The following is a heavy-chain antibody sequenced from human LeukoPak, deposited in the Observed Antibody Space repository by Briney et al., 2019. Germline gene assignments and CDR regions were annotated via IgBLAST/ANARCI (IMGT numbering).Heavy chain of an antibody. Sequence: PSETLSLTCAVYGGSFSGYYWSWIRQPPGKGLEWIGEINHSGSTNYNPSLKSRVTISVDTSKNQFSLKMRFVTAADTAVYYCARDLYDSTTQHHPPHFDSWGQGTLVTVSS. V-gene: IGHV4-34*01. CDR3: ARDLYDSTTQHHPPHFDS. CDR2: INHSGST. CDR1: GGSFSGYY. J-gene: IGHJ4*02. D-gene: IGHD2/OR15-2a*01.